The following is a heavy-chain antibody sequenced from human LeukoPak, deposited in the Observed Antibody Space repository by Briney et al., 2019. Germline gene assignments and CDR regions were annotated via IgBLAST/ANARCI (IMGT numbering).Heavy chain of an antibody. CDR2: ISGSGGST. Sequence: PGGSLRLSCAASGFTFSSYAMSWVRQAPGKGLEWVSAISGSGGSTYYADSVKGRFTISRDNSKNTLYLQMNSLRAEDTAVYYCAKNIEYAVAGGSVYYYYMDVWGKGTTVTVSS. V-gene: IGHV3-23*01. D-gene: IGHD6-19*01. CDR3: AKNIEYAVAGGSVYYYYMDV. J-gene: IGHJ6*03. CDR1: GFTFSSYA.